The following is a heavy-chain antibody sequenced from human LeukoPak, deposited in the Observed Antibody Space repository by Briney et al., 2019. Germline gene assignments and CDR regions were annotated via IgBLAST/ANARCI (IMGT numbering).Heavy chain of an antibody. CDR1: GFTFSSYS. V-gene: IGHV3-21*01. D-gene: IGHD3-10*01. CDR2: ISTSSSYI. J-gene: IGHJ4*02. CDR3: ARDGITMRILEY. Sequence: PGGSLRLSCAAYGFTFSSYSMNWVCQAPGKGLEWVSFISTSSSYIYYADSVKGRFTISRDNAKNSLYLQVNSLRAEDTAVYYCARDGITMRILEYWGQGTLVTVSS.